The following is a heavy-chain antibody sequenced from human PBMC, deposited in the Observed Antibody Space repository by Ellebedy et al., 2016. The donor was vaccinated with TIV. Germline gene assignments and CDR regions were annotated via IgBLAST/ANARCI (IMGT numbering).Heavy chain of an antibody. V-gene: IGHV4-4*02. D-gene: IGHD1-1*01. Sequence: MPSETLSLTCAVSGDSLSSDNWWNWVRQPPGKGLEWIGEIYHSGYTKFNPSLKSRATISLYISNNSFSLGLRSVTAADTAVYYCVSARDNWNLNWGQGTLVTVSS. J-gene: IGHJ4*02. CDR1: GDSLSSDNW. CDR3: VSARDNWNLN. CDR2: IYHSGYT.